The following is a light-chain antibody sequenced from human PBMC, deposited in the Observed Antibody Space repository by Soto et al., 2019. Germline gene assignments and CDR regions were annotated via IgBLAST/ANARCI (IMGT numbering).Light chain of an antibody. CDR3: QQYNSGPYT. J-gene: IGKJ5*01. CDR1: QSVSNN. CDR2: GAS. Sequence: EIVMTQSPATLYVSPGERATLSCRASQSVSNNLAWYQQNPGQAPRLLIFGASTRATGIPVRFSGTGYGRQFTLTISSLQSEDFAVYYCQQYNSGPYTFGQGTRLEIK. V-gene: IGKV3-15*01.